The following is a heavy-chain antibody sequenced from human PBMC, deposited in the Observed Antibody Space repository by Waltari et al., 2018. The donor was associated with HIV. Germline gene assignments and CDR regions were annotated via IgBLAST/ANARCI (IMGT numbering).Heavy chain of an antibody. D-gene: IGHD5-12*01. CDR2: IIPIFGTA. CDR3: ARAHVDIVATTPFSGMDV. V-gene: IGHV1-69*06. CDR1: GGTFSSYA. Sequence: QVQLVQSGAEVKKPGSSVKVSCKASGGTFSSYAISWVRQAPGQRLEWMGGIIPIFGTANYAQKFQGRVTITADKSTSTAYMELSSLRSEDTAVYYCARAHVDIVATTPFSGMDVWGQGTTVTVSS. J-gene: IGHJ6*02.